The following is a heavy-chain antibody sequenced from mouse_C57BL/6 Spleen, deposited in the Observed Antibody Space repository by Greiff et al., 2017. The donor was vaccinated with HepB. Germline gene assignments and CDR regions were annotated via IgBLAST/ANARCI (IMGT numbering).Heavy chain of an antibody. CDR3: ASIYYYGSSLAY. CDR2: INPNYGTT. Sequence: EVKLMESGPELVKPGASVKISCKASGYSFTDYNMNWVKQSNGKSLEWIGVINPNYGTTSYNQKFKGKATLTVDQSSSTAYMQLNSLTSEDSAVYYCASIYYYGSSLAYWGQGTLVTVSA. V-gene: IGHV1-39*01. CDR1: GYSFTDYN. J-gene: IGHJ3*01. D-gene: IGHD1-1*01.